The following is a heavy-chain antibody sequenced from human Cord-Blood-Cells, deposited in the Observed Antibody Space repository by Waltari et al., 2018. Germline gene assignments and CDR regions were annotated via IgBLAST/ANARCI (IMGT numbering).Heavy chain of an antibody. CDR3: TTTIYCSSTSCYKWFDY. CDR1: GFTFSNAW. CDR2: IKSKTDGGTT. D-gene: IGHD2-2*02. Sequence: EVQLVESGGGLVKPGGSLSLSCAASGFTFSNAWMSWVRQAPGKGLEWVGRIKSKTDGGTTDYAAPVKGRFTISRDDSKNTLYLQMNSLKTEDTAVYYCTTTIYCSSTSCYKWFDYWGQGTLVTVSS. J-gene: IGHJ4*02. V-gene: IGHV3-15*01.